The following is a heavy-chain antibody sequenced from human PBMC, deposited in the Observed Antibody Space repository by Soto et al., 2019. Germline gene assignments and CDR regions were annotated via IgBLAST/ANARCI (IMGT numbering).Heavy chain of an antibody. Sequence: EARLGETGGGLVEPWRSLRISCAGSGFTFKDVWLNWIRQTPGKGLEWLGRLKTKSEGGTTDYGAPVKGRFIFSRDDSKNTLYLQMNTLTADAAGVYYCTTGFGENGESYWCQGTRVNVSS. V-gene: IGHV3-15*07. CDR2: LKTKSEGGTT. CDR1: GFTFKDVW. J-gene: IGHJ4*02. D-gene: IGHD3-10*01. CDR3: TTGFGENGESY.